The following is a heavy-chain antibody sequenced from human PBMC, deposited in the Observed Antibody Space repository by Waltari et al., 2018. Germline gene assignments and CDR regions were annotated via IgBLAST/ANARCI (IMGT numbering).Heavy chain of an antibody. CDR3: ARAPLAATVWELPPMIDY. D-gene: IGHD1-26*01. J-gene: IGHJ4*02. CDR2: IYYSGST. CDR1: GGSISSYY. V-gene: IGHV4-59*01. Sequence: QVQLQESGPGLVKPSETLSLTCTVSGGSISSYYWSWIRQPPGKGLEWIGYIYYSGSTNYNPSLKSRVTISVDTSKNQCALKLSSVTAADTAVYYCARAPLAATVWELPPMIDYWGQGTLVTVSS.